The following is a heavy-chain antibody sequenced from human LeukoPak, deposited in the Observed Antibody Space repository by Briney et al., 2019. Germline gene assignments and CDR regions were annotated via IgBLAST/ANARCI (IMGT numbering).Heavy chain of an antibody. CDR1: GGSISSSNW. CDR3: ARLAGASYYYDSSGSYYQNGEYFQH. Sequence: SETLSLTCAVSGGSISSSNWWSWVRQPPGKGLEWIAEIYHSGSTNYNPSLKRRATRAVDKPKNQFSLTLSSVTAADTAVYYCARLAGASYYYDSSGSYYQNGEYFQHWGQGTLVTVSS. D-gene: IGHD3-22*01. J-gene: IGHJ1*01. V-gene: IGHV4-4*02. CDR2: IYHSGST.